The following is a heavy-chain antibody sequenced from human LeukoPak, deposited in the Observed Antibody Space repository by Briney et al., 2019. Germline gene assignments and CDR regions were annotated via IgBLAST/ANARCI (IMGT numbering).Heavy chain of an antibody. Sequence: GRSLRLSCAASGFTFSSYGMHWVRQAPGKGLEWVSVISYDGSNKYYADSVKGRFTISRDNSKNTLYLQMNSLRAEDTAVYYCARLNTAMVDFDYWGQGTLVTVSS. CDR3: ARLNTAMVDFDY. D-gene: IGHD5-18*01. CDR2: ISYDGSNK. V-gene: IGHV3-30*03. CDR1: GFTFSSYG. J-gene: IGHJ4*02.